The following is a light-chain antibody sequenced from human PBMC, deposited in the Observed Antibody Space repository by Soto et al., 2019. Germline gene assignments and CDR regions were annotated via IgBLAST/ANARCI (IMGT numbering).Light chain of an antibody. CDR3: QQRSNWPIT. CDR2: DAS. V-gene: IGKV3-11*01. J-gene: IGKJ5*01. Sequence: DIVLTQSPAPLSLSPGERATLSCMASQSVSSYLAWYQQKPGQAPRLLIYDASNRATGIPARFSGSGSGTDFTLTISSLEPEDFAVYYCQQRSNWPITFGQGTRLEIK. CDR1: QSVSSY.